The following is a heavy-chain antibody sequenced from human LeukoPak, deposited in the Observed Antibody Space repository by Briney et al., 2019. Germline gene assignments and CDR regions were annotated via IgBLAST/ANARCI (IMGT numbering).Heavy chain of an antibody. CDR3: AREEMATELFFDY. CDR2: ISAYNGNT. CDR1: GYTFTGYY. J-gene: IGHJ4*02. Sequence: ASVKVSCKASGYTFTGYYMHWVRQAPGQGLEWMGWISAYNGNTNYAQKLQGRVTMTTDTSTSTAYMELRSLRSDDTAVYYCAREEMATELFFDYWGQGTLVTVSS. V-gene: IGHV1-18*04. D-gene: IGHD5-24*01.